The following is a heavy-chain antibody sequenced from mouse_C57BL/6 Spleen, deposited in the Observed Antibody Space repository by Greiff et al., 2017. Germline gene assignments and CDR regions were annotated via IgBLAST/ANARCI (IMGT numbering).Heavy chain of an antibody. CDR1: GFTFSDYG. J-gene: IGHJ4*01. CDR3: ARPPMVTYYAMDY. D-gene: IGHD2-9*01. V-gene: IGHV5-17*01. CDR2: ISSGSSTI. Sequence: EVKLVESGGGLVKPGGSLKLSCAASGFTFSDYGMHWVRQAPEKGLEWVAYISSGSSTIYYADTVKGRFTISRDNAKNTLFLQMTSLRSEDTAMYYCARPPMVTYYAMDYWGQGTSVTVSS.